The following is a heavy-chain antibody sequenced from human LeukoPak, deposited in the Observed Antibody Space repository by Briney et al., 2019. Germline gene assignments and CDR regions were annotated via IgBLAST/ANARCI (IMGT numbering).Heavy chain of an antibody. CDR1: GYSFTSYW. CDR2: IYPGDSDT. CDR3: ARHAPTDTVTTPSFDY. D-gene: IGHD4-17*01. J-gene: IGHJ4*02. Sequence: GESLRISCKGSGYSFTSYWIGWVRQMPGKGLEWMGIIYPGDSDTRYSPSFQGQVTISADKSISTAYLQWSSLKASDTTMHYCARHAPTDTVTTPSFDYWGQGTLVTVSS. V-gene: IGHV5-51*01.